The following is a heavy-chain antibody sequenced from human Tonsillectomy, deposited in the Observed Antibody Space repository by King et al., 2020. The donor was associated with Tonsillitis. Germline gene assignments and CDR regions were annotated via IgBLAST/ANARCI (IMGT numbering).Heavy chain of an antibody. CDR3: ARQSVDTAMGIGH. J-gene: IGHJ4*02. V-gene: IGHV4-39*01. CDR1: GGSISSNSYY. CDR2: IYYSGST. Sequence: QLQESGPGLVKPSETLSLTCTVSGGSISSNSYYWGWIRQPPGKGLEWIGSIYYSGSTSYSPSLKSRVTISVDTSKNQFSLKLRSVTAADMAVYYCARQSVDTAMGIGHWGQGTLVTVSS. D-gene: IGHD5-18*01.